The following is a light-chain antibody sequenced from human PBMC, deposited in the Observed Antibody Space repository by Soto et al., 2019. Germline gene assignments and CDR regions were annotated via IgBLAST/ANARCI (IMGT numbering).Light chain of an antibody. CDR2: EVS. V-gene: IGLV2-14*01. CDR3: SSYTTSSTLDVV. J-gene: IGLJ2*01. CDR1: SSDVGGYNY. Sequence: QSALTQPASVSGSPEQSITISCTGTSSDVGGYNYVSWYQQHPGKAPKLMIYEVSNRPSGVSKRFSGSKSGNTASLTISGLQAEDEAGYYCSSYTTSSTLDVVFGGGTKLTVL.